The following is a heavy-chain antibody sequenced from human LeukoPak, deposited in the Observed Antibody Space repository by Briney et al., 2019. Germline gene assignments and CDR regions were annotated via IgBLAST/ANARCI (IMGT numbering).Heavy chain of an antibody. D-gene: IGHD6-19*01. CDR3: ARKGWYYYYYYMDV. Sequence: SETLSPTCTVSGGSISSSSYYWGWIRQPPGKGLEWIGSIYYSGSTYYNRSLKSRVTISVDTSKNQFSLKLSSVTAADTAVYYCARKGWYYYYYYMDVWGKGTTVTISS. CDR2: IYYSGST. J-gene: IGHJ6*03. V-gene: IGHV4-39*01. CDR1: GGSISSSSYY.